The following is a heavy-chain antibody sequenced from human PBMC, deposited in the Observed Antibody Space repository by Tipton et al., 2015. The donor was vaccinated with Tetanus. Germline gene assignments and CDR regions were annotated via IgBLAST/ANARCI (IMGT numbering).Heavy chain of an antibody. CDR1: GITVSGNY. CDR3: ARSRGYSYAGDY. CDR2: IFYSGTT. D-gene: IGHD5-18*01. V-gene: IGHV4-39*01. Sequence: QLVQSGGGLIQPGGSLKLSCAASGITVSGNYWGWIRQPPGKGLEWIGSIFYSGTTYYNPSLKSRVTISVDTSNNQFSLKLSSVTAADTAVYYCARSRGYSYAGDYWGQGTLVTVSS. J-gene: IGHJ4*02.